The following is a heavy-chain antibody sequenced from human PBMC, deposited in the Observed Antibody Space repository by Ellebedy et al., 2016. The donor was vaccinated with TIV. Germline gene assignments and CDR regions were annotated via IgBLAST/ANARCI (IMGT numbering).Heavy chain of an antibody. Sequence: AASVKVSCKASGYTFTSYGISWVRQAPGQGLEWMGWISAYNGNTNYAQKLQGRVTMTTDTSTSTAYMELSSLRSDDTAVYYCARDQGDDYVWGSYLDYWGQGTLVTVSS. CDR2: ISAYNGNT. D-gene: IGHD3-16*02. J-gene: IGHJ4*02. CDR3: ARDQGDDYVWGSYLDY. V-gene: IGHV1-18*01. CDR1: GYTFTSYG.